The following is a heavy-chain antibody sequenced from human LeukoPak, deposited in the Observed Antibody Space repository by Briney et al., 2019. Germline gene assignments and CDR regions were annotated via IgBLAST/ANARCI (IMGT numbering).Heavy chain of an antibody. Sequence: PGGFLRLSCAASGFTFSDYYMSWIRQAPGKGLEWVSYISSSGSTIYYADSVKGRFTISRDNAKNSLYLQMNSLRAEDTAVYYCASTLRFLEWSPHNNYYYGMDVWGQGTTVTVSS. V-gene: IGHV3-11*01. CDR1: GFTFSDYY. J-gene: IGHJ6*02. CDR3: ASTLRFLEWSPHNNYYYGMDV. CDR2: ISSSGSTI. D-gene: IGHD3-3*01.